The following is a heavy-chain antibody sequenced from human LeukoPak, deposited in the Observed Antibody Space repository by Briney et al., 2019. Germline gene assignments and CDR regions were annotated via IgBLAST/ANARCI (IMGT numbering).Heavy chain of an antibody. CDR3: ARDSRTNIVVVPAAMDY. CDR1: GGTFSSYA. Sequence: SVKVSCKASGGTFSSYAISWVRQAPGQGLEWVGGIIPIFGTANYAQKFQGRVTITADESTSTAYMELSSLRSEDTAVYYCARDSRTNIVVVPAAMDYWGQGTLVTVSS. J-gene: IGHJ4*02. V-gene: IGHV1-69*01. CDR2: IIPIFGTA. D-gene: IGHD2-2*01.